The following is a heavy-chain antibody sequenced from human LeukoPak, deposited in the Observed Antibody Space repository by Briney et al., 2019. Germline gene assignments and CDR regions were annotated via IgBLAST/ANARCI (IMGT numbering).Heavy chain of an antibody. Sequence: GALRLSCAASGFTFSSYEVNWVRPAPGKGLEWVSYISSSGSTIYYADSVKGRFTISRDNAKNSLYLQMNSLRAEDTAVYYCARDVSGYSGSYLFDYWGQGTLVTVSS. CDR1: GFTFSSYE. D-gene: IGHD1-26*01. V-gene: IGHV3-48*03. J-gene: IGHJ4*02. CDR2: ISSSGSTI. CDR3: ARDVSGYSGSYLFDY.